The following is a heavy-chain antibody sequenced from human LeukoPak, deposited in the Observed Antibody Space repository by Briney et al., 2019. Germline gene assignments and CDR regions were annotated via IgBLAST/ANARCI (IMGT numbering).Heavy chain of an antibody. J-gene: IGHJ4*02. CDR3: AKALGDWPTTLDY. CDR2: ISGSGDST. Sequence: GGSLRLSCSASGFIFRHYAVNWVRQSPGKGLEWVSGISGSGDSTYYADSVKGRFTVSRDNSKKTLYLQMNSLTAADTAVYFCAKALGDWPTTLDYWGRGTLVTVSS. V-gene: IGHV3-23*01. D-gene: IGHD3-16*01. CDR1: GFIFRHYA.